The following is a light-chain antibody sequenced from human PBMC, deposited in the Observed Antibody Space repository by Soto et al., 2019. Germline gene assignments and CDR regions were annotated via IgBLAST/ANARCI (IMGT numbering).Light chain of an antibody. J-gene: IGKJ4*01. Sequence: EIVMTQSPATLSVSPGERATLSCRAGQSVSSNLAWYQQKPGQAPRLLIYGASTRATGIPARFSGSGSGTEFNLTISSLQSEDFGVYYCQQYNNWPRATFGGGTKVDI. CDR1: QSVSSN. V-gene: IGKV3-15*01. CDR3: QQYNNWPRAT. CDR2: GAS.